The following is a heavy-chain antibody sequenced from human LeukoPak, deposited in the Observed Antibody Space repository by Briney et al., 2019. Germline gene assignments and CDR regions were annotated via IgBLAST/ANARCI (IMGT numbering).Heavy chain of an antibody. Sequence: GGSLRLSCAASGFTFSSYAMSWVRQAPGKGLEWVSAISGSSGSTYYADSVKGRFTISRDNSKNTLYLQMNSLRAEDTAIYYCAKNADRGAYCSGGSCYPYYYYYTDVWGEGTTVTISS. CDR2: ISGSSGST. CDR1: GFTFSSYA. CDR3: AKNADRGAYCSGGSCYPYYYYYTDV. V-gene: IGHV3-23*01. J-gene: IGHJ6*03. D-gene: IGHD2-15*01.